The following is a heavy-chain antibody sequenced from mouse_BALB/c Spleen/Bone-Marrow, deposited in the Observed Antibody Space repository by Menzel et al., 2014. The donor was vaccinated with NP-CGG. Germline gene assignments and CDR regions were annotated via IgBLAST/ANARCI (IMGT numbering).Heavy chain of an antibody. Sequence: VQLQQSGGGLVQPGGSLKLSCAASGFDFSRYWMSWVRQAPGKGLEWIGEINPDSSTTNYTPSLKGKFIISRDKAKNTRYLQMSRVRSEDTALYYCARHDYWGNLDVWGEGTTVTVSS. V-gene: IGHV4-1*02. J-gene: IGHJ1*01. D-gene: IGHD2-4*01. CDR1: GFDFSRYW. CDR3: ARHDYWGNLDV. CDR2: INPDSSTT.